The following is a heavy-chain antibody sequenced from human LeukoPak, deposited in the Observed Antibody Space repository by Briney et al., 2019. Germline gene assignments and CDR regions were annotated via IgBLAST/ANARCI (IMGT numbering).Heavy chain of an antibody. CDR1: GGPISSYY. J-gene: IGHJ4*02. CDR3: ARVGSSGWYFFDY. V-gene: IGHV4-59*01. Sequence: SETLSLTCTVSGGPISSYYWSWIRQPPGKGLEWIGYIHYSGSTDYNPSLKSRVTISIDTSKNQFSLKLSSVTAADTAVYYCARVGSSGWYFFDYWGQGTLVTVSS. CDR2: IHYSGST. D-gene: IGHD6-19*01.